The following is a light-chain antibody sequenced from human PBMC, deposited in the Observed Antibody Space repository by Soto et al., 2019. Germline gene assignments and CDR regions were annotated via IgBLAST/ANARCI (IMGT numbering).Light chain of an antibody. CDR2: DVN. CDR1: TNDVGTYNH. J-gene: IGLJ1*01. V-gene: IGLV2-14*03. Sequence: LTQPAPVPGSPGRRITISCTETTNDVGTYNHVAWYQHHPRKAPKLSIYDVNNRPSGVSNRFSGSKSGSTASLTISRLQAEDEADYHCTSYTKDTSLVFGTGTKVTVL. CDR3: TSYTKDTSLV.